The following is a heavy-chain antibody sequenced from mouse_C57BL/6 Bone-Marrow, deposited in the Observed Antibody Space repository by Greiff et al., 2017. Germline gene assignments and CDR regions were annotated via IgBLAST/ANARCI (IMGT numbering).Heavy chain of an antibody. CDR1: GYTFTDYY. CDR3: AQLYYGNYDYAMDY. D-gene: IGHD2-1*01. CDR2: INPYNGGT. V-gene: IGHV1-19*01. J-gene: IGHJ4*01. Sequence: EVQLVESGPVLVKPGASVKMSCKASGYTFTDYYMNWVKQSHGKSLEWIGVINPYNGGTSYNQKFKGKATLTVDKSSSTAYMELNSLTSEDSAVYYCAQLYYGNYDYAMDYWGQGTSVTVSS.